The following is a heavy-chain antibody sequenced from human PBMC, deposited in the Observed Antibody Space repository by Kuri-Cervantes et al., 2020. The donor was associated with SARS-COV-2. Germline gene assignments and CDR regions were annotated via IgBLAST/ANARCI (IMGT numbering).Heavy chain of an antibody. Sequence: GGSLRLSCAASGFTFSSYWMSWVRQAPGKGLEWVANIKQDGSGKYYVDSVKGRFTISRDNAKNSLYLQMNSLRAEDTAVYYCARERPHYSSPPHGGFDPWGQGTLVTVSS. V-gene: IGHV3-7*01. D-gene: IGHD6-13*01. CDR3: ARERPHYSSPPHGGFDP. J-gene: IGHJ5*02. CDR1: GFTFSSYW. CDR2: IKQDGSGK.